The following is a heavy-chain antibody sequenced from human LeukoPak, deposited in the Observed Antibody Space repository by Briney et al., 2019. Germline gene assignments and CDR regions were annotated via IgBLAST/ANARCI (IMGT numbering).Heavy chain of an antibody. CDR3: ARGTLYGPDY. J-gene: IGHJ4*02. CDR1: GGSFSDYY. CDR2: INHSGST. D-gene: IGHD4-17*01. V-gene: IGHV4-34*01. Sequence: SETLSLTCAVYGGSFSDYYWSWIRQPPGKGLEWIGEINHSGSTNYNPSLKSRVTISVDTSKNQFSLKLSSVTAADTAVYYCARGTLYGPDYWGQGTLVTVSS.